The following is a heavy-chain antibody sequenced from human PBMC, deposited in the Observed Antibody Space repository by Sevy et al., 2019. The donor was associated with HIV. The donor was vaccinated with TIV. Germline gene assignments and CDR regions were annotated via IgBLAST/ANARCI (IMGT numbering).Heavy chain of an antibody. CDR2: IWYDGSKK. CDR1: GFTFSTYG. J-gene: IGHJ4*02. D-gene: IGHD2-2*01. Sequence: GGFLRLSCAASGFTFSTYGMHWVRQAPGKGLEWVAIIWYDGSKKYYADSVKGRFTISRDSSKNTLFLQMNSLRAEDTASSYCARGICSSTSCYLDYWGRGTLVTVSS. V-gene: IGHV3-33*01. CDR3: ARGICSSTSCYLDY.